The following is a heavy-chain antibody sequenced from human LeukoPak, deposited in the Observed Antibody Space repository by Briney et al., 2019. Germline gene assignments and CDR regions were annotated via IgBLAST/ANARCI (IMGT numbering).Heavy chain of an antibody. CDR1: GFSFSGHW. CDR2: ISPTGSTT. Sequence: GGSLRLSCTASGFSFSGHWMHWARHLPGKGLVWVSRISPTGSTTSYADSVKGRFTVSRDNAKNTLYLQVNNLRAEDTAVYYCARGPSSNWSGLDFWGQGTLLTVSS. V-gene: IGHV3-74*01. CDR3: ARGPSSNWSGLDF. D-gene: IGHD6-13*01. J-gene: IGHJ4*02.